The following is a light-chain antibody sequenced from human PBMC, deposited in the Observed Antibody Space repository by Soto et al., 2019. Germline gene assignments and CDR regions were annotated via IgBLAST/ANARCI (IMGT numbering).Light chain of an antibody. CDR1: SSDVGSYDL. CDR3: SSYAGSSSVV. Sequence: QSVLTQPTSVSGSPGQSITISCTGTSSDVGSYDLVSWYQQHPGKAPKLLIYEVTKRPSGVSDRFSGSKSGNTASLTVSGLQAEEEADYYCSSYAGSSSVVFGGGTKVTVL. CDR2: EVT. V-gene: IGLV2-23*02. J-gene: IGLJ2*01.